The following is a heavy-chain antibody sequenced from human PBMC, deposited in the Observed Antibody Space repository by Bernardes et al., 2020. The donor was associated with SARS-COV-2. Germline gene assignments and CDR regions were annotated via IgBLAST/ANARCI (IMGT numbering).Heavy chain of an antibody. CDR2: IKQDGSEK. D-gene: IGHD2-15*01. V-gene: IGHV3-7*03. Sequence: SLRLSCAASGFTFSSYWMSWVRQAPGKGLEWVANIKQDGSEKYYVDSVKGRFTISRDNAKNSLYLQMNSLRAEDTAVYYCARDSVVVASDYYYYGMDVWGQGTTVTVSS. J-gene: IGHJ6*02. CDR3: ARDSVVVASDYYYYGMDV. CDR1: GFTFSSYW.